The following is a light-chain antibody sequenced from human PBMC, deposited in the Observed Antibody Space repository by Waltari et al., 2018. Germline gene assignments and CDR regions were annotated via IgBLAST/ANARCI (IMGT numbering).Light chain of an antibody. CDR2: GNT. J-gene: IGLJ2*01. V-gene: IGLV1-40*01. CDR3: QSYDSSLSVVV. CDR1: SSNIGAGHD. Sequence: QSVLTQPPSVSGAPGQRVTISCPGSSSNIGAGHDVHWYQHLPGTAPKLLIYGNTNRPSGVPDRFSGSKSGTSASLAITGLQAEDAADYYCQSYDSSLSVVVFGGGTELTVL.